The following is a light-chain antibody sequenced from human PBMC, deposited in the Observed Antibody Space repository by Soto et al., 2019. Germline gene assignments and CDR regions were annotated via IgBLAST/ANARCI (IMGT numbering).Light chain of an antibody. CDR2: AAS. J-gene: IGKJ3*01. CDR1: RNINNW. V-gene: IGKV1D-12*01. CDR3: QQATSFPFT. Sequence: DIQMTQSPSSVSASVGDRVTITCRASRNINNWLAWYQHRPGQAPQLLIHAASSLLRGVPSRFSGAGSGTEFTLSISSLQPEDFATYFCQQATSFPFTFGPGTKV.